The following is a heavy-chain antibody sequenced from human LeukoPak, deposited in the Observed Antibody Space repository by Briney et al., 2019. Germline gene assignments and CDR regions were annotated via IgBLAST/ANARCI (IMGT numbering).Heavy chain of an antibody. V-gene: IGHV4-38-2*02. CDR1: GYSISSGYY. D-gene: IGHD1-14*01. CDR3: AREGTVRWFDP. Sequence: PSETLTLTCNVSGYSISSGYYWSWIRQPPGKGLEWIGGAYHSGYTYYNPSLNSRVTISVDTSKNQFSLKLNSVTAADTAVYYCAREGTVRWFDPWGQGTLVTISS. CDR2: AYHSGYT. J-gene: IGHJ5*02.